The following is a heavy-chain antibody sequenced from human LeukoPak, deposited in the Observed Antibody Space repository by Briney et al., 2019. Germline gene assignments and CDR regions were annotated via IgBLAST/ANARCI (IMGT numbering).Heavy chain of an antibody. Sequence: GGSLRLSCAASGFTFSSYWMSWVRQAPGKGLEWVANIKQDGSEKYYVDSVKGRFTISRDNAKNSLYLQMNSLRAEDTAVYYCARGPVLRYFDWLSGYFDYWGQGTLVTVSS. CDR1: GFTFSSYW. CDR2: IKQDGSEK. V-gene: IGHV3-7*01. D-gene: IGHD3-9*01. CDR3: ARGPVLRYFDWLSGYFDY. J-gene: IGHJ4*02.